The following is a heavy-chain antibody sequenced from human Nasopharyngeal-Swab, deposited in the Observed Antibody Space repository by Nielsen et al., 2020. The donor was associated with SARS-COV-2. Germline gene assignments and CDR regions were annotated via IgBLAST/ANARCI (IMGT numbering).Heavy chain of an antibody. CDR1: GSTFSGYA. Sequence: WGSLRLSSAASGSTFSGYAMTWVRQAPGKGLEWVSTFFSGGSSTFYAEPVKGRFTISRDNAKNTLYLQMNSLRVEDTAEYYCALSRDYGTFNYWGQGTLVTVSS. CDR2: FFSGGSST. CDR3: ALSRDYGTFNY. D-gene: IGHD4-17*01. V-gene: IGHV3-23*03. J-gene: IGHJ4*02.